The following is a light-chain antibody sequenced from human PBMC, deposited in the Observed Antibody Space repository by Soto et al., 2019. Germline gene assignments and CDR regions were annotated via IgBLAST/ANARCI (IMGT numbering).Light chain of an antibody. CDR2: VAS. CDR1: QIISNS. J-gene: IGKJ1*01. V-gene: IGKV1-39*01. CDR3: QQTYFTPRT. Sequence: DIQMTQSPSSLSASVGDRVTITCRASQIISNSLNWYQQEPGKAPKLLIYVASSLQGGVPSRFSGSGSGTDFTLTISSLQPDAVATYYCQQTYFTPRTFGQGTKVEIK.